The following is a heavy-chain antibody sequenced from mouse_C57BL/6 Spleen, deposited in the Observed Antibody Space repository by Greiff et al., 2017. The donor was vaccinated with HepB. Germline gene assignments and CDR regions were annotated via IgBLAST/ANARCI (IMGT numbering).Heavy chain of an antibody. D-gene: IGHD2-5*01. CDR1: GYTFTDYE. CDR3: TRGGSNYVEDY. Sequence: QVQLQQSGAELVRPGASVTLSCKASGYTFTDYEMHWVKQTPVHGLEWIGAIDPETGGTAYNQKFKGKAILTADKSSSTAYMELRSLTSEDSAVYYCTRGGSNYVEDYWGQGTSVTVSS. V-gene: IGHV1-15*01. CDR2: IDPETGGT. J-gene: IGHJ4*01.